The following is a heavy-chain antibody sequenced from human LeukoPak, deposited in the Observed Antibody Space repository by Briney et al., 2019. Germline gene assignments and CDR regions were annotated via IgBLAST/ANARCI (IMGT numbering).Heavy chain of an antibody. CDR1: GYTFTSYD. CDR2: MNPNSGDT. CDR3: ARGMEPYYYMDV. J-gene: IGHJ6*03. D-gene: IGHD1-26*01. V-gene: IGHV1-8*01. Sequence: GASVKVSCKASGYTFTSYDINWVRQAPGQGLEWMGWMNPNSGDTGYPQKFQGRVTMTRDTSITTAYMELSSLRSEDTAVYYCARGMEPYYYMDVWGKGTTVTVSS.